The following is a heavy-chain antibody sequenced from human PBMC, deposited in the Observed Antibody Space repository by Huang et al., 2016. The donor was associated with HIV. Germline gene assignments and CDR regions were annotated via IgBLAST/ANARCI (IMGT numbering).Heavy chain of an antibody. D-gene: IGHD3-22*01. V-gene: IGHV1-69*13. CDR3: ARARGYYDSSVSYYFDY. Sequence: QVQLVQSGAEVKKPGSSVKVSYKASGGTFSSYAISWVRQAPGQGLEWMGGSIPIVGTANYAQKFQGRVTMTADDSTSTAYMELSSLRSEDTAVYYCARARGYYDSSVSYYFDYWGQGTLVTVSS. CDR1: GGTFSSYA. CDR2: SIPIVGTA. J-gene: IGHJ4*02.